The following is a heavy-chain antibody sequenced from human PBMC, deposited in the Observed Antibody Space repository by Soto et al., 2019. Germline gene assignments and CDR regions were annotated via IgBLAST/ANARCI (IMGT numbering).Heavy chain of an antibody. Sequence: EVQLLESGGGLVQPGGSLRLSCAASGFTFISYAMSWVRQAPGKGLEWVSAISGSGGSTYYADSVKGRFTITRDNSKNTLYLQMNSLRAEDTAVYYCANEGENRSGWANFDYWGQGTLVTVSS. CDR3: ANEGENRSGWANFDY. J-gene: IGHJ4*02. D-gene: IGHD6-19*01. CDR2: ISGSGGST. V-gene: IGHV3-23*01. CDR1: GFTFISYA.